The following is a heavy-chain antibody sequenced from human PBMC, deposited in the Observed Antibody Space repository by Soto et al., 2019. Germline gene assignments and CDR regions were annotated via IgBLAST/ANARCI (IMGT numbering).Heavy chain of an antibody. Sequence: QPGGSLRLSCAASGFTFSSYGMHWVRQAPGKGLEWVAVISYDGSNKYYADSVKGRFTISRDNSKNTLYLQMNSLRAEDTAVYYCAKDPLHYWGQGTLVTVSS. CDR2: ISYDGSNK. V-gene: IGHV3-30*18. CDR1: GFTFSSYG. J-gene: IGHJ4*02. CDR3: AKDPLHY.